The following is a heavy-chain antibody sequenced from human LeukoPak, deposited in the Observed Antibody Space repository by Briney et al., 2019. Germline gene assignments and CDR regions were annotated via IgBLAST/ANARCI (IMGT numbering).Heavy chain of an antibody. V-gene: IGHV3-30*04. Sequence: PGGSLRLSCAASGFTFSTYAMHLVRQAPGKGLEWVTVISYDGSTKYYADSVRGRFTISRDNSKDTVYLQMRSLRPEDTAVYYCARDLDPPIDYGDYITDYWGQGTLVTVSS. J-gene: IGHJ4*02. CDR1: GFTFSTYA. CDR2: ISYDGSTK. CDR3: ARDLDPPIDYGDYITDY. D-gene: IGHD4-17*01.